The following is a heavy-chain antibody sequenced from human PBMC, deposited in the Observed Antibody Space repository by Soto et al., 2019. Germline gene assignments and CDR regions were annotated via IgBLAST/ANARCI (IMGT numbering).Heavy chain of an antibody. D-gene: IGHD2-2*01. Sequence: SETLSLTCTVSGGSISSGDYYWSWIRQPPGKGLEWIGYIYYSGSTYYNPSLKSRVTISVDTSKNQFSLKLSSVTAADTAVYYCARASTWDCSSTSCYLASDYYYGMAVWGQGTTVTVSS. J-gene: IGHJ6*02. CDR3: ARASTWDCSSTSCYLASDYYYGMAV. CDR2: IYYSGST. CDR1: GGSISSGDYY. V-gene: IGHV4-30-4*01.